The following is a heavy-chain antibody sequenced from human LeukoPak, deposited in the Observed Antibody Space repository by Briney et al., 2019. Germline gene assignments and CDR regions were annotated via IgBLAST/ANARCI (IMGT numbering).Heavy chain of an antibody. CDR1: GFTVSSNY. J-gene: IGHJ4*02. Sequence: GGSLRLSCAASGFTVSSNYMSWVRQAPGKGLEWVSFIYSDNTHYSDSVKGRFTISRDNSKNTLYLQMNSLRAEDTAVYYCARVQQYDKFDSWGQGTLVTVAS. CDR3: ARVQQYDKFDS. V-gene: IGHV3-53*01. CDR2: IYSDNT. D-gene: IGHD3-22*01.